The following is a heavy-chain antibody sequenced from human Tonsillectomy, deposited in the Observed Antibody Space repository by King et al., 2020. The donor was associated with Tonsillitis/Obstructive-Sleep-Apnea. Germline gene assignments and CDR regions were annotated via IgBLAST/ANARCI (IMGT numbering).Heavy chain of an antibody. Sequence: TLKESGPTLVKPTQTLTLTCTFSGFSLSTSGVGVGWIRQPPGKALEWLALLYWDDDKRYSPSLKSRLTITKDTSKNQVVLTMTNMDPVDTATYYCAHRSDSNYGFDYWGQGTLVTVSS. J-gene: IGHJ4*02. D-gene: IGHD4-11*01. V-gene: IGHV2-5*02. CDR2: LYWDDDK. CDR3: AHRSDSNYGFDY. CDR1: GFSLSTSGVG.